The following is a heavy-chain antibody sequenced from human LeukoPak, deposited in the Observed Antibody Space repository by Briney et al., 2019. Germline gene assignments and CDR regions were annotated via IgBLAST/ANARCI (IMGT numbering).Heavy chain of an antibody. V-gene: IGHV3-23*01. Sequence: GGSLRLSCAASGFTFSSHTMSWVRQAPGKGLEWVSAISGSADSTYYADSVKGRFTVSRDNSKNTLYVQMNSLRAEDTAVYYCAPRCSSTTCPLGHWGQGTLVTVSS. CDR1: GFTFSSHT. J-gene: IGHJ4*02. D-gene: IGHD2-2*01. CDR2: ISGSADST. CDR3: APRCSSTTCPLGH.